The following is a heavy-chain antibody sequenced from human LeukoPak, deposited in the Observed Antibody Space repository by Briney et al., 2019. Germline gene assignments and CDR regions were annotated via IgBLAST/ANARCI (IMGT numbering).Heavy chain of an antibody. V-gene: IGHV3-11*04. D-gene: IGHD3-22*01. CDR2: ISSSGSTI. CDR3: ARVGTMSPPFDY. J-gene: IGHJ4*02. CDR1: RYTFSDYY. Sequence: GGSLRLSCAASRYTFSDYYMSWIRQAPGKGLEWVSYISSSGSTIYYADSVKGRFTISRDNAKNSLYLQMNSLRADDTSVYYCARVGTMSPPFDYWGQGTLVTVSS.